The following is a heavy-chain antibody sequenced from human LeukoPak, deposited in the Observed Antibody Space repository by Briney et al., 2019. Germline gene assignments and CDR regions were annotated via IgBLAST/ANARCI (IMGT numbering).Heavy chain of an antibody. CDR3: AKDRLSTPTAPRFDP. CDR1: GFTFSSYA. CDR2: ISGSGGSI. J-gene: IGHJ5*02. V-gene: IGHV3-23*01. Sequence: GGSLRLSCAASGFTFSSYAMSWVRQAPGKGLEWVSVISGSGGSISYADSMKGRFTISRDNSKNTLFLQMNSLRAEDTALYYCAKDRLSTPTAPRFDPWGQGTQVTVSS. D-gene: IGHD4-23*01.